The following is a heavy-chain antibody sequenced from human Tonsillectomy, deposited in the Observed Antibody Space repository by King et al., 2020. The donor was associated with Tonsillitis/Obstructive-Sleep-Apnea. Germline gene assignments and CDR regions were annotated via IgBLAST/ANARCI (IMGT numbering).Heavy chain of an antibody. D-gene: IGHD1-1*01. CDR2: VYYSGDT. V-gene: IGHV4-39*01. CDR1: GGSISSSIYY. J-gene: IGHJ6*03. Sequence: LQLQESGPGLVKPSETLSLTCSVSGGSISSSIYYWGWIRQPPGKGLEWIGSVYYSGDTYYNPSLESRVAISVDTSRNQFSLKLSSVTAADTAVYYCARHTADNNYYYYMDVWGRGTIVTVSS. CDR3: ARHTADNNYYYYMDV.